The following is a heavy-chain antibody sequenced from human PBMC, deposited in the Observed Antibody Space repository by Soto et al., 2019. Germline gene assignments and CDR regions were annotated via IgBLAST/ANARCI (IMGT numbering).Heavy chain of an antibody. Sequence: QVQLVESVGGVVQPGRSLRLSCAASGFTFSSYGMHWVRQAPGKGLEWVAVISYDGNNKYYADSVKGRFTISRDNFKNTLYLQMDSLRAEDTAMYYCAKDHLETTVTTPSYWGQGTLVTVSS. CDR1: GFTFSSYG. CDR2: ISYDGNNK. D-gene: IGHD4-17*01. J-gene: IGHJ4*02. V-gene: IGHV3-30*18. CDR3: AKDHLETTVTTPSY.